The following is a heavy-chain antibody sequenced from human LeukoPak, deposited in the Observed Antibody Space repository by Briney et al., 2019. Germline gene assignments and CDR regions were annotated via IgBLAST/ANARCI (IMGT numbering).Heavy chain of an antibody. V-gene: IGHV3-7*01. J-gene: IGHJ6*02. D-gene: IGHD6-13*01. CDR1: GFTFSSYW. CDR3: ARDQGSSWYSNYYYGMDV. CDR2: IKQDGNEK. Sequence: PGGSLRLSCAASGFTFSSYWMSWVRQAPGKGLEWVANIKQDGNEKYYVDSVKGRFTISRDNAKNSLYLQMNSLRAEDTAVYYCARDQGSSWYSNYYYGMDVWGQGTTVTVSS.